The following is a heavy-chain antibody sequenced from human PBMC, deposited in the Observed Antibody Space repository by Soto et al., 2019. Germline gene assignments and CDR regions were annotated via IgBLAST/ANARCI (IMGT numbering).Heavy chain of an antibody. J-gene: IGHJ6*02. V-gene: IGHV3-74*01. CDR2: IDDDGSST. CDR3: ARDTYCSGGNCYGGGLDV. Sequence: PGWSLRLSCASSVFSFITSWMHWVRQAPGTGLVWVSRIDDDGSSTSYADSVKGRFTISRDNAKNTLYLQMNNLRAEDTAVYYCARDTYCSGGNCYGGGLDVWGQGTTVTVSS. CDR1: VFSFITSW. D-gene: IGHD2-15*01.